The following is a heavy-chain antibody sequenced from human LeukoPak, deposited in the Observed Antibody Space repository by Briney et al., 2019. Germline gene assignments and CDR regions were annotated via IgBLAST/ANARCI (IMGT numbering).Heavy chain of an antibody. CDR3: ARRGVWNDGLNDAFDI. CDR2: IYYSGST. D-gene: IGHD1-1*01. Sequence: SETLSLTCTVSGGSISSSSYYWGWIRQPPGKGLEWVGNIYYSGSTYYNPSLKSRVTISVDTSKNQFSLKLSSVTAADTAVYYCARRGVWNDGLNDAFDIWGQGTMVTVSS. CDR1: GGSISSSSYY. V-gene: IGHV4-39*07. J-gene: IGHJ3*02.